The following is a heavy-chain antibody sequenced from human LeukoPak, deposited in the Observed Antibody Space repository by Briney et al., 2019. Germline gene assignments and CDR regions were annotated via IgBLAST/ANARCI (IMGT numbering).Heavy chain of an antibody. D-gene: IGHD3-22*01. J-gene: IGHJ4*02. Sequence: PGGSLRLSCAASGFTFSNYAMSWVRQTPGKGLEWVSAISGSGNRAYYADSVKGRFTISRDTSKNTLFLQIDSLRAEDTAVYYCAKASGSTGYYYFDSWGQGTLVTVSS. CDR1: GFTFSNYA. CDR3: AKASGSTGYYYFDS. CDR2: ISGSGNRA. V-gene: IGHV3-23*01.